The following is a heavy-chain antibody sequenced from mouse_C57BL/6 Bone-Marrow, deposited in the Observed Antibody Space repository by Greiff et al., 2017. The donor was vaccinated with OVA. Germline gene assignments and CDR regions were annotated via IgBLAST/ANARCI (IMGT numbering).Heavy chain of an antibody. CDR3: ASGDYGSPFAY. J-gene: IGHJ3*01. CDR1: GFSLTSYG. V-gene: IGHV2-6*01. Sequence: VKLVESGPGLVAPSQSLSITCTVSGFSLTSYGVDWVRQSPGKGLEWLGVIWGVGSTNYNSALKSRLSISKDNSKSQVFLKMNSLQTDDTAMYYCASGDYGSPFAYWGQGTLVTVSA. CDR2: IWGVGST. D-gene: IGHD1-1*01.